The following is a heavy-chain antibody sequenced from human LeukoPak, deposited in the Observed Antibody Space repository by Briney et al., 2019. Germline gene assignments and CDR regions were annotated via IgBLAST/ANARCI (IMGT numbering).Heavy chain of an antibody. Sequence: GGSLRLSCAASGFTFSSYWMSWVRQAPGKGLEWVANIKQDGSEKYYVDSVKGRFTISRDNAKNSLYLQMNSLRAEDTGVYYCARDMLVITYYYYGMDVWGKGTTVTVSS. J-gene: IGHJ6*04. D-gene: IGHD3-9*01. V-gene: IGHV3-7*03. CDR2: IKQDGSEK. CDR3: ARDMLVITYYYYGMDV. CDR1: GFTFSSYW.